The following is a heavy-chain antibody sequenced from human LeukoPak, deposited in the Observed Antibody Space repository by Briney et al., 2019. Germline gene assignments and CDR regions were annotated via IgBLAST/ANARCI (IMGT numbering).Heavy chain of an antibody. V-gene: IGHV1-2*02. J-gene: IGHJ4*02. CDR3: ASTTPYCSSTSCPTGDY. Sequence: GASVKVSCKASGYTFTAYNMHWVRQAPGQGLEWMGWINPNSGGTNYAQKFQGRVTMTRDTSITTAYMELSRLRSDDTAVYYCASTTPYCSSTSCPTGDYWGQGTLATVSS. CDR1: GYTFTAYN. CDR2: INPNSGGT. D-gene: IGHD2-2*01.